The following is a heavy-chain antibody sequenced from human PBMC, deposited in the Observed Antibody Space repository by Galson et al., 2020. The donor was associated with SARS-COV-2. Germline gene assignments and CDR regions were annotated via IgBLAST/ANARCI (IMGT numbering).Heavy chain of an antibody. Sequence: GGSLRLSCAASGFTFSSYWMSWVRQAPGKGLEWVANIKQDGSEKYYVDSVKGRFTISRDNAKNSLYLQMNSLRAEDTAVYYGARDPSGFWSGYYSGGCFDYWGQGTLVTGSS. V-gene: IGHV3-7*01. CDR3: ARDPSGFWSGYYSGGCFDY. J-gene: IGHJ4*02. CDR2: IKQDGSEK. D-gene: IGHD3-3*01. CDR1: GFTFSSYW.